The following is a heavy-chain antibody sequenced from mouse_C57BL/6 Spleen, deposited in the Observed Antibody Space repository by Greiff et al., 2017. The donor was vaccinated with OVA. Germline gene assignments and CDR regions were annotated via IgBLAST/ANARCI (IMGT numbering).Heavy chain of an antibody. J-gene: IGHJ4*01. Sequence: QVQLQQSGAELVMPGASVKLSCKASGYTFTSYWMHWVKQRPGQGLEWIGEIDPSDSYTNYNQKFKGKSTLTVDKSSSTAYMQLSSLTSEDSAVYYCARAYGSIFYYAMDYWGQGTSVTVSS. CDR3: ARAYGSIFYYAMDY. CDR1: GYTFTSYW. V-gene: IGHV1-69*01. CDR2: IDPSDSYT. D-gene: IGHD1-1*01.